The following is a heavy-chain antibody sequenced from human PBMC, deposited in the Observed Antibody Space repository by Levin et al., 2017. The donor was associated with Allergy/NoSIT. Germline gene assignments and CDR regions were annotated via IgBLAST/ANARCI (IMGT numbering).Heavy chain of an antibody. D-gene: IGHD6-13*01. CDR1: GFKFSSDG. J-gene: IGHJ4*02. CDR2: ISWDANTI. Sequence: GGSLRLSCAASGFKFSSDGMHWVRQAPGKGLEWLAMISWDANTIYYSDSARGRFTVSRDNSENTLSLQMNSLRPDDTAVYYCAKDRSRSWSFDYWGQGILVTVSS. CDR3: AKDRSRSWSFDY. V-gene: IGHV3-30*18.